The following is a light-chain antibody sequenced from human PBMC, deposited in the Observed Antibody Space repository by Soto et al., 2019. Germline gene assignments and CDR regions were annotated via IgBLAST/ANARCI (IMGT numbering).Light chain of an antibody. CDR3: AAWDGSLNGWV. CDR2: NND. CDR1: NSNIGRNT. Sequence: QLVLTQAPSASGTPGQRVTISCSGSNSNIGRNTVSWYQQVPGTAPKVLIYNNDPRPSGVPDRLSGSKSGTSASLAIGGRQSEDEADYYCAAWDGSLNGWVFGGGTKVTVL. J-gene: IGLJ3*02. V-gene: IGLV1-44*01.